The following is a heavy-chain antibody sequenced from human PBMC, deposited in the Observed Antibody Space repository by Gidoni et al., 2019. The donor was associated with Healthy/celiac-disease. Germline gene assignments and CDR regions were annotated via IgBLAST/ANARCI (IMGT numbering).Heavy chain of an antibody. CDR1: GFTFSRYA. J-gene: IGHJ4*02. D-gene: IGHD6-19*01. V-gene: IGHV3-30-3*01. CDR3: ARARSGWYEGGDYFDY. CDR2: ISYDGSNK. Sequence: QVQLVESGGGVVQPGRSLRLSCAASGFTFSRYAMHWVRQAPGKGLEWVAVISYDGSNKYYADSVKGRFTISRDNSKNTLYLQMNSLRAEDTAVYYCARARSGWYEGGDYFDYWGQGTLVTVSS.